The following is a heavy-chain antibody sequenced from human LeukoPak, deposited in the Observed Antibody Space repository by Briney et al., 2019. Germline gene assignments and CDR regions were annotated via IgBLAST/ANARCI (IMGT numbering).Heavy chain of an antibody. V-gene: IGHV4-59*01. CDR2: IDPSGSA. D-gene: IGHD3-9*01. CDR1: GGSISPYY. CDR3: ARDHWLFSSKTWYKYGMNV. Sequence: SETLSLTCVVSGGSISPYYWSWIRHPPGKGLEWIGYIDPSGSASYNPSLKSRVTIFVDTSKNLFSLILTSVSAADTAIYYCARDHWLFSSKTWYKYGMNVWGQGPTVTVSS. J-gene: IGHJ6*02.